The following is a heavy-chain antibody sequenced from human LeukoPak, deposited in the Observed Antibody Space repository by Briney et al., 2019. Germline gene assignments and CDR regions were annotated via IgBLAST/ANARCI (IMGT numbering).Heavy chain of an antibody. D-gene: IGHD2-21*02. Sequence: SETLSLTCTVSGGSISSSSYYWGWIRQPPGKGLEWIGSIYYSGSTYYNPSLKSRVTISVDTSKNQFSLKLSSVTAADTALYYCAKDECGGDCHLGYWGQGTLVTVSS. CDR3: AKDECGGDCHLGY. CDR2: IYYSGST. J-gene: IGHJ4*02. CDR1: GGSISSSSYY. V-gene: IGHV4-39*02.